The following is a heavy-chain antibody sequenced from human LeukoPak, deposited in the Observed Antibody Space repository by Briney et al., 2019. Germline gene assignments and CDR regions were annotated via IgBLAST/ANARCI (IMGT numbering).Heavy chain of an antibody. J-gene: IGHJ4*02. Sequence: GGSLRLSCAASGFTFSSHWMHWVRQAPGKGLVWVSRINSDGSSISYADSVKGRFTISRDNAKNTLYLQMNSLRAEDTAVYYCARNYPPGLWLDYWGQGTLVTVSS. D-gene: IGHD5-18*01. CDR1: GFTFSSHW. CDR2: INSDGSSI. V-gene: IGHV3-74*01. CDR3: ARNYPPGLWLDY.